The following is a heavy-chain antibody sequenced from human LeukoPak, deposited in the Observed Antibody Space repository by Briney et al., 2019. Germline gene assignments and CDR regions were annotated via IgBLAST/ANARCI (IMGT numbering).Heavy chain of an antibody. D-gene: IGHD3-10*01. CDR1: GFTFSSYE. CDR3: ARESGSPGDYYYYGMDV. CDR2: IYSGGST. Sequence: PGGSLRLSCAASGFTFSSYEMNWVRQAPGKGLEWVSVIYSGGSTYYADSVKGRFTISRHNSKNTLYLQMNSLRAEDTAVYYCARESGSPGDYYYYGMDVWGQGTTVTVSS. V-gene: IGHV3-53*04. J-gene: IGHJ6*02.